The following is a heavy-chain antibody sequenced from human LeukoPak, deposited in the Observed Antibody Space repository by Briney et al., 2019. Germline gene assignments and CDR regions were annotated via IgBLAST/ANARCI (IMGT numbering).Heavy chain of an antibody. Sequence: GGSLRLSCAASGFTFSSYGMHWVRQAPGKGLEWVAIIWSDGSNQYYADSVKGRFTISRDNSRNTLFLQMSSLRAEDTAVYYCAIHSEQQLANYWGQGTLVTVSS. CDR2: IWSDGSNQ. V-gene: IGHV3-33*01. J-gene: IGHJ4*02. CDR1: GFTFSSYG. CDR3: AIHSEQQLANY. D-gene: IGHD6-13*01.